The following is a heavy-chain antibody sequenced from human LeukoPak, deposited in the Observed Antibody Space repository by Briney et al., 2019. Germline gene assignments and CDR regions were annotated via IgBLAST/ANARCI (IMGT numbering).Heavy chain of an antibody. CDR2: MNPNSGNT. CDR1: GYTFASYD. Sequence: ASVKVSCKASGYTFASYDINWVRQATGQGLEWMGWMNPNSGNTGYAQKFQGRVTMTRNTSISTAYTELSSLRSEDTAVYYCAREMVVAANFDYWGQGTLVTVSS. D-gene: IGHD2-15*01. J-gene: IGHJ4*02. CDR3: AREMVVAANFDY. V-gene: IGHV1-8*01.